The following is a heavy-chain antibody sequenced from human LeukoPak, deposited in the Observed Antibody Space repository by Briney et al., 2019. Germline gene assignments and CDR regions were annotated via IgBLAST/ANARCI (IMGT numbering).Heavy chain of an antibody. V-gene: IGHV4-39*07. CDR2: IYYSGST. J-gene: IGHJ4*02. D-gene: IGHD3-22*01. CDR1: GGSISSYY. Sequence: SETLSLTCTVSGGSISSYYWSWIRQPPGKGLEWIGSIYYSGSTYYNPSPKSRVTISVDTSKNQFSLKLSSVTAADTAVYYCARDAALDYYDSSGYYYSFVYYCDYWGQGTLVTVSS. CDR3: ARDAALDYYDSSGYYYSFVYYCDY.